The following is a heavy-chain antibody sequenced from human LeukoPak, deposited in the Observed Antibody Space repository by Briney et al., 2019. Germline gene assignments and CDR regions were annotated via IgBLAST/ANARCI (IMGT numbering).Heavy chain of an antibody. D-gene: IGHD1-14*01. Sequence: GGSPRLSCAGSGFTFGGYGMHWFRQTPGKGLEWVAVIAYYGSRAFYADSVKGRVTFSRDNSKNTMSVQMDDLRAEDTAVYYCTRYNNDHFDYWGQGTLVTVSS. CDR3: TRYNNDHFDY. CDR2: IAYYGSRA. J-gene: IGHJ4*02. CDR1: GFTFGGYG. V-gene: IGHV3-33*01.